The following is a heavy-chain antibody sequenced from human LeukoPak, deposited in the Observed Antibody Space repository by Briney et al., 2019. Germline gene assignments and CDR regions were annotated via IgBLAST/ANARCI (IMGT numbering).Heavy chain of an antibody. CDR1: GGSISSYY. J-gene: IGHJ5*02. D-gene: IGHD6-6*01. CDR2: IYYSGST. CDR3: ASASIAARRSWFDP. V-gene: IGHV4-59*01. Sequence: SETLSLTCTVSGGSISSYYWSWIRQPPGKGLEWIGYIYYSGSTNYNPSLKSRVTISVDTSKNQFSLKLSSVTAADTAVYYCASASIAARRSWFDPWGQGTLVTVSS.